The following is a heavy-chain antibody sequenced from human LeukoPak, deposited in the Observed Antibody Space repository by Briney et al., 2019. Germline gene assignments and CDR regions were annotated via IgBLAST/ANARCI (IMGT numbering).Heavy chain of an antibody. CDR2: IYYSGST. CDR3: ARRCSGPTCYTDAYDI. Sequence: SETLSLTCTVSGGSISSTTYCWGWIRQPPGKGLEWIGTIYYSGSTYYNPSLKSRVTISVDRSKNQFSLKLTSVTAADTAVYYCARRCSGPTCYTDAYDIWGQGTMVTVSS. CDR1: GGSISSTTYC. J-gene: IGHJ3*02. D-gene: IGHD2-2*02. V-gene: IGHV4-39*07.